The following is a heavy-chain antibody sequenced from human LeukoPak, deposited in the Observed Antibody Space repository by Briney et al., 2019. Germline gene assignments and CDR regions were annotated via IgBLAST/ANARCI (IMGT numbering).Heavy chain of an antibody. V-gene: IGHV4-59*01. CDR3: ARGREWFGEFQVGFDP. J-gene: IGHJ5*02. CDR2: IYYSGST. D-gene: IGHD3-10*01. Sequence: SETLSLTCTVSGGSISSYYWSWIRQPPGKGLEWIGYIYYSGSTNYNPSLESRVTISVDTSKNQFSLKLSSVTAADTAVYYCARGREWFGEFQVGFDPWGQGTLVTVSS. CDR1: GGSISSYY.